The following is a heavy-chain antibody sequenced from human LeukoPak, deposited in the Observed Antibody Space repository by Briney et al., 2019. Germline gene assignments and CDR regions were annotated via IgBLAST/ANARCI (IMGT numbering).Heavy chain of an antibody. V-gene: IGHV3-20*04. CDR2: INWNGDST. Sequence: GGSLRLSCAASGFIFDDYGMNWVRQAPGKGLEWVSGINWNGDSTGYVDSVKGRFTISRDNAKNSLYPQMNSLRAEDTAVYYCARVGPWVNPDYYYYMDVWGKGTTVTVSS. J-gene: IGHJ6*03. CDR3: ARVGPWVNPDYYYYMDV. D-gene: IGHD1-14*01. CDR1: GFIFDDYG.